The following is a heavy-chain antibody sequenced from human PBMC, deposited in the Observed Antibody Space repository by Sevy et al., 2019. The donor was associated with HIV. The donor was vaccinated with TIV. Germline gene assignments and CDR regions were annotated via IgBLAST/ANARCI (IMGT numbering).Heavy chain of an antibody. CDR2: IKSKTDGGTT. CDR3: TTDLEGRVQGFGLDAFDI. V-gene: IGHV3-15*01. CDR1: GFTFSNAW. J-gene: IGHJ3*02. D-gene: IGHD3-10*01. Sequence: GGSLRLSCAASGFTFSNAWMSWVRQAPGKGLEWVGRIKSKTDGGTTDYAAPVKGRFTISRDDSKNKLYLQMNSLKTEDTAVYYCTTDLEGRVQGFGLDAFDIWGQGTMVTVSS.